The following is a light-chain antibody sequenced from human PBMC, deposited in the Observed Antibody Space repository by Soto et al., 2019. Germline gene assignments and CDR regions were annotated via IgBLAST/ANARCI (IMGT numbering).Light chain of an antibody. V-gene: IGKV3-15*01. Sequence: ETVLTQSPVTLSLFPGERATLSFRASQSVSSNLAWYQQKPGQAPRLLIYGASTRATGIPARFTASGSGTEFTLTISSLQSEDFAVYYCQQYNTWPRTFGQGTKVDI. CDR2: GAS. CDR3: QQYNTWPRT. J-gene: IGKJ1*01. CDR1: QSVSSN.